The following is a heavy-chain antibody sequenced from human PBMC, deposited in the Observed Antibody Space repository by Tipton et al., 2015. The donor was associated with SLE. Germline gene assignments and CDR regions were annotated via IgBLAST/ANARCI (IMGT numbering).Heavy chain of an antibody. CDR1: GGSISSYY. J-gene: IGHJ5*02. CDR3: ARSYGDYVNWFDP. D-gene: IGHD4-17*01. Sequence: TLSLTCTVSGGSISSYYWSWIRQPPGKGLEWIGYIYYSRSTNYNPSLKSRVTISVDTSKNQFSLKLSSVTAADTAVYYCARSYGDYVNWFDPWGQGTLVTVSS. CDR2: IYYSRST. V-gene: IGHV4-59*01.